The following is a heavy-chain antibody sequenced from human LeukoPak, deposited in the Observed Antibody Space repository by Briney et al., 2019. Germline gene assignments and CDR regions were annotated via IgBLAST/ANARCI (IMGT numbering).Heavy chain of an antibody. D-gene: IGHD4-17*01. Sequence: GGSLRLPCAASGFTFSSHWMHWVRQAPGKGLLWVSRISSDGSSTRYADSVKGRFTISRDNAKNTLYLQMNSLRAEDTAVYYCAREVSGDPWYNWFDPWGQGTLVTVSS. CDR3: AREVSGDPWYNWFDP. V-gene: IGHV3-74*01. CDR2: ISSDGSST. J-gene: IGHJ5*02. CDR1: GFTFSSHW.